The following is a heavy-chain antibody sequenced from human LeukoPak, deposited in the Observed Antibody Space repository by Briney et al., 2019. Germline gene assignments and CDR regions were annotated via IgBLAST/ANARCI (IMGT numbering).Heavy chain of an antibody. CDR2: IYHSGST. V-gene: IGHV4-30-2*01. CDR1: GGSISSGGYY. J-gene: IGHJ4*02. CDR3: ARAHRLGRYLDY. Sequence: SETLSLTCTVSGGSISSGGYYWSWIRQPPGKGLEWIGYIYHSGSTYYNPSLKSRVTISVDRSKNQFSLKLSSVTAADTAVYYCARAHRLGRYLDYWGQGTLVTVSS. D-gene: IGHD7-27*01.